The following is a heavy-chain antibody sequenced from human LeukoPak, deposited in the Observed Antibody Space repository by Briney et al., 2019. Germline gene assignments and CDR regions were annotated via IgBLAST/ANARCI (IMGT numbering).Heavy chain of an antibody. CDR2: IYYSGNT. CDR1: GGSISSSSYY. J-gene: IGHJ6*02. V-gene: IGHV4-39*01. Sequence: SETLSLTCTVSGGSISSSSYYWGWIRQPPGKGLEWIGSIYYSGNTYYNPSLKSRVTISVDTSKNQFSLKLSSVTAADTAVYYCARHVGGYDGQSDYYYYGMDVWGQGTTVTVSS. D-gene: IGHD5-12*01. CDR3: ARHVGGYDGQSDYYYYGMDV.